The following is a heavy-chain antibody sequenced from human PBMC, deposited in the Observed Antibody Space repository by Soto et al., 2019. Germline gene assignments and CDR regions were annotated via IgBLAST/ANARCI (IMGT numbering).Heavy chain of an antibody. V-gene: IGHV3-48*02. J-gene: IGHJ5*01. CDR1: GFIFSDYS. D-gene: IGHD3-3*01. CDR2: IDGGSSAI. CDR3: ARTRNGGVADSFDS. Sequence: GGSLRLSCAASGFIFSDYSMNWVRQFPGKGLEWIAYIDGGSSAIHYTDSVKGRFTISRDNARNSLYLQMNSLRDEDTALYFCARTRNGGVADSFDSWGQGTRVTVSS.